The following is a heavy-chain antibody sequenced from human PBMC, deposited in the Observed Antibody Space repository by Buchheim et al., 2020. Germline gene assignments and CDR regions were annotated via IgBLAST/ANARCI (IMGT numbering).Heavy chain of an antibody. D-gene: IGHD3-16*01. J-gene: IGHJ4*02. CDR2: IYTSGST. CDR3: ARDGGVGQVGTVGDY. V-gene: IGHV4-61*02. Sequence: QVQLQESGPGLVKPSQTLSLTCTVSGDSISSGSFYWTWIRQPAGKGLEWIGRIYTSGSTSYHPSLKSRVTISVDTSKNQFFLKLSSVTAADTAVYFCARDGGVGQVGTVGDYWGQGTL. CDR1: GDSISSGSFY.